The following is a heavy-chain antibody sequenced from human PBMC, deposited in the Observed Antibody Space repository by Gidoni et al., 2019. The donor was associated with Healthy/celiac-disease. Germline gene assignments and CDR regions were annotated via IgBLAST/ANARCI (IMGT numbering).Heavy chain of an antibody. CDR1: GGSFSGYY. Sequence: QVQLQQWGAGLLQPSETLSLTCAVYGGSFSGYYWSWIRQPPGKGLEWIGEINHSGSTNYNPSLKSRVTISVDTSKNQFSLKLSSVTAADTAVYYCARASSMVRGGPFDYWGQGTLVTVSS. V-gene: IGHV4-34*01. CDR2: INHSGST. D-gene: IGHD3-10*01. J-gene: IGHJ4*02. CDR3: ARASSMVRGGPFDY.